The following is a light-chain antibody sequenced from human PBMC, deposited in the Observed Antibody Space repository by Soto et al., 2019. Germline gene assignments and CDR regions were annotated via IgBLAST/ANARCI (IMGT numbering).Light chain of an antibody. CDR2: GAS. CDR3: QQYDTSPPLT. V-gene: IGKV3-20*01. J-gene: IGKJ4*01. CDR1: QSVRSNY. Sequence: EIVLTQSPGTLSLSPGDRATLSCRASQSVRSNYLAWYQQKPGQAPRLLLYGASSRATGIPDRFSGSGSGTDFTLTISRLEPEDFAVYCCQQYDTSPPLTFGGGTKVEIK.